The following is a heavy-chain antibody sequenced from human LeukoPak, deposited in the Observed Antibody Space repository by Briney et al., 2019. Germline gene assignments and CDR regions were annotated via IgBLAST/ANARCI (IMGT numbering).Heavy chain of an antibody. CDR2: IYYSGST. V-gene: IGHV4-59*08. D-gene: IGHD3-3*01. CDR3: ARQNDFWSGHV. CDR1: GGSISSYY. J-gene: IGHJ6*02. Sequence: PSETLSLTCTVSGGSISSYYWSWIRQPPGKGLEWIGYIYYSGSTNYNPSLKSRVTISVDTSKNQFSLKLSSVTAADTAVYYCARQNDFWSGHVWGQGTTVTVSS.